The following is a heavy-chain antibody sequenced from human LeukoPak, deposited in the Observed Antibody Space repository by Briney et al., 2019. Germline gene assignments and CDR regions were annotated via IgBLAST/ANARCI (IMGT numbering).Heavy chain of an antibody. CDR1: GGSISSGDYY. V-gene: IGHV4-30-4*08. CDR3: ARALLVWFDP. CDR2: IYYSGST. Sequence: PSQTLSLTCTVSGGSISSGDYYWRWLRHPPGEGLEWVGYIYYSGSTYYNPSLKSRVTRSVDTSKNQFSLTLSSVTAADTAMYYCARALLVWFDPWGQGTLVTVSS. D-gene: IGHD3-3*01. J-gene: IGHJ5*02.